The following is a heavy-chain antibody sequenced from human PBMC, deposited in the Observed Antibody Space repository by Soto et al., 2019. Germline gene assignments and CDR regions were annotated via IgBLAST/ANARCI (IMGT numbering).Heavy chain of an antibody. V-gene: IGHV3-23*01. Sequence: GGSQRLSCAASGFTISSYAMSWVRQAPGKGLEWVSTISNSSGSTYYADSVKGRFTISRDNSKNTLYLQMNSLRAEDTAVYYCAKKPNGFDSWGQGTLVTVSS. CDR3: AKKPNGFDS. J-gene: IGHJ5*01. CDR1: GFTISSYA. CDR2: ISNSSGST.